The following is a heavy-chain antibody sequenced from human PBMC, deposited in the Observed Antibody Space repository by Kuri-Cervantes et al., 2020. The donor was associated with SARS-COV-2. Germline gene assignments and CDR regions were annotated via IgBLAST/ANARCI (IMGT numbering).Heavy chain of an antibody. D-gene: IGHD6-13*01. V-gene: IGHV4-59*01. J-gene: IGHJ4*02. Sequence: GSLRLSCTVSGGPISSYYWSWIRQPPGKGLEWIGYIYYSGSTNYNPSLKSRVTISVDTSKNQFSLKLSSVTAADTAVYYCARSIAAAGPIDYWGQGTLVTVSS. CDR1: GGPISSYY. CDR3: ARSIAAAGPIDY. CDR2: IYYSGST.